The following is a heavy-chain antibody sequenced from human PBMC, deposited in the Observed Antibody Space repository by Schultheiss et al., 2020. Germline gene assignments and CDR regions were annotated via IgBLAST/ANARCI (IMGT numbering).Heavy chain of an antibody. CDR1: GFTFSSYG. J-gene: IGHJ4*02. Sequence: GGSLRLSCAASGFTFSSYGMHWVRQAPGKGLEWVAVISYDGSNKYYADSVKGRFTISRDNSKNTLYLQMNSLRAEDTAVYYCAKSYDFWKGYFDYWGQGTLVTVSS. V-gene: IGHV3-30*18. CDR3: AKSYDFWKGYFDY. D-gene: IGHD3-3*01. CDR2: ISYDGSNK.